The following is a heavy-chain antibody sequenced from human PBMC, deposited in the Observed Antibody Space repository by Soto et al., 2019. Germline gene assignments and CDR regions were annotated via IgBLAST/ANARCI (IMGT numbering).Heavy chain of an antibody. CDR3: AKDLGFTIFGVVDYGMDV. CDR2: ISYDGSNK. J-gene: IGHJ6*02. Sequence: PGGSLRLSCAASGFTFSSYGMHWVRQAPGKGLEWVAVISYDGSNKYYADFVKGRFTISRDNSKNTLYLQMNSLRAEDTAVYYCAKDLGFTIFGVVDYGMDVWGQGTTVTVSS. CDR1: GFTFSSYG. D-gene: IGHD3-3*01. V-gene: IGHV3-30*18.